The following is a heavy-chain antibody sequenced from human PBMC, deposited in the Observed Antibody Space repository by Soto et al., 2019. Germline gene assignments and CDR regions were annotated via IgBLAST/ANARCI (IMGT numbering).Heavy chain of an antibody. V-gene: IGHV4-30-4*01. D-gene: IGHD3-22*01. J-gene: IGHJ5*02. CDR1: GGSISSGDYY. Sequence: NPSETLSLTCTVSGGSISSGDYYWSWIRQPPGKGLEWIGYIYYSGSTYYNPSLKSRVTISVDTSKNQFSLKLSSVTAADTAVYYCARDLLYYYDSSGYPYNWFDPWGQGTLVTVSS. CDR2: IYYSGST. CDR3: ARDLLYYYDSSGYPYNWFDP.